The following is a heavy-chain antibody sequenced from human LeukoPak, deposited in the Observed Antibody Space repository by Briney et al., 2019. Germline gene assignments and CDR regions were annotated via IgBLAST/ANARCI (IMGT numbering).Heavy chain of an antibody. CDR3: ARVGIVVVPAAIDGMDV. D-gene: IGHD2-2*01. CDR1: GFTFSSYG. J-gene: IGHJ6*02. V-gene: IGHV3-30*03. CDR2: ISYDGSNE. Sequence: GGSLRLSCAASGFTFSSYGMHWVRQAPGKGLEWVALISYDGSNEYYADSVRGRFTISRDNSKFTLYMQMNSLRAEDTAVYYCARVGIVVVPAAIDGMDVWGQGTTVTVSS.